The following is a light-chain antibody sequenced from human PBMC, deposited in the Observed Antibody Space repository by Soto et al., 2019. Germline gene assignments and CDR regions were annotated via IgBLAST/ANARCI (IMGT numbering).Light chain of an antibody. V-gene: IGLV1-44*01. CDR3: AAWDDSLNGYV. J-gene: IGLJ1*01. Sequence: QSVLTQPPSASGAPGQRVTISCSGSSSNIGSNTVNWYQQLPGTAPKLLIYSSNQRPSGVPDRLSGSKSGTSASLAISGLQSEDEADYYCAAWDDSLNGYVFGTGTKVTV. CDR2: SSN. CDR1: SSNIGSNT.